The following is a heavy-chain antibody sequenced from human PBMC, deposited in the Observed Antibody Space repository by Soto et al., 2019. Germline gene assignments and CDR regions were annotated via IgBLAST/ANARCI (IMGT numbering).Heavy chain of an antibody. Sequence: GGSLRLSCAASGFTFSTYWMHWVRQAPGKGLVWVSRVNRDGSTTTYADSVNGRFTVSRDNAKNTLYLQMNSLRADDTAVYYCARSLSPIPDYWGQGTLVTVSS. CDR3: ARSLSPIPDY. CDR2: VNRDGSTT. CDR1: GFTFSTYW. V-gene: IGHV3-74*01. J-gene: IGHJ4*02.